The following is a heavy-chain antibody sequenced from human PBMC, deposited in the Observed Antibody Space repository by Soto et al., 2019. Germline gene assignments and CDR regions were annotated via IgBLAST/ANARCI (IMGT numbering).Heavy chain of an antibody. D-gene: IGHD3-16*01. Sequence: SQTLSLTCAISGDSVSGNSAAWNWIRQSPSRGLEWLGRTDYRSRWYNDYEVSVKSQITVTPDTSKNQFSLRAEDTAVYYCASLGRHGWGQGTTVTVSS. V-gene: IGHV6-1*01. J-gene: IGHJ6*02. CDR2: TDYRSRWYN. CDR1: GDSVSGNSAA. CDR3: ASLGRHG.